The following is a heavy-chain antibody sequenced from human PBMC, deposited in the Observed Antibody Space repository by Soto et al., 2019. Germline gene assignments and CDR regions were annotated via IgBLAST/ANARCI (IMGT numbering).Heavy chain of an antibody. CDR1: GYTFTSYA. V-gene: IGHV1-3*01. J-gene: IGHJ3*02. CDR2: INAGNGNT. D-gene: IGHD3-22*01. CDR3: AREIVVAKVGAFDI. Sequence: ASVKVSCKASGYTFTSYAMHWVRQAPGQRLEWMGWINAGNGNTKYSQKFQGRVTITRDTSASTAYMELSSLRSEDTAVYYCAREIVVAKVGAFDIWGQGTMVTVS.